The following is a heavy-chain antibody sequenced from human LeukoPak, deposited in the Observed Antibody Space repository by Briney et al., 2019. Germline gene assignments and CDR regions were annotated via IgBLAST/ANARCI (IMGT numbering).Heavy chain of an antibody. CDR2: IYSGGST. D-gene: IGHD3-22*01. CDR3: ARKTDSSGSGDY. V-gene: IGHV3-53*01. J-gene: IGHJ4*02. Sequence: GGFLRLSCAASGFTVSSNYMSWVRQAPGKGLEWVSVIYSGGSTYYADSVKGRFTISRDNSKNTLFLLMNSLRADDTAVYYCARKTDSSGSGDYWGQGTLVTVSS. CDR1: GFTVSSNY.